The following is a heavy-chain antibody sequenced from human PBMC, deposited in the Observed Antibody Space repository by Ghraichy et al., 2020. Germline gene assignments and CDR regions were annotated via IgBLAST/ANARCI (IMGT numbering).Heavy chain of an antibody. V-gene: IGHV4-4*02. Sequence: SETLSLTCAVSGASISSSDWWTWVRQPPGKGLEWLAEMHHGGNTNYNPSIRSRVTISLDKSRNLLSLNVKSVTAADTAVYFCARVPCCPSGFSDGSGYYWAVGWFGPGGRGTLVTVAS. D-gene: IGHD3-22*01. CDR1: GASISSSDW. J-gene: IGHJ5*02. CDR3: ARVPCCPSGFSDGSGYYWAVGWFGP. CDR2: MHHGGNT.